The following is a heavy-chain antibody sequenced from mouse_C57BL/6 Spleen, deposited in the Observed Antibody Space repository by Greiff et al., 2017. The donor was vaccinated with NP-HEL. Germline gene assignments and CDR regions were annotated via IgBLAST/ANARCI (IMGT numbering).Heavy chain of an antibody. V-gene: IGHV1-64*01. Sequence: VQLQQPGAELVKPGASVKLSCKASGYTFTSYWMHWVKQRPGQGLEWIGMIHPNSGSTNYNEKFKSKATLTVDKSSSTAYMQLSSLTSEDSAVYYCARSYYGSSWHYFDYWGQGTTLTVSS. CDR3: ARSYYGSSWHYFDY. D-gene: IGHD1-1*01. CDR2: IHPNSGST. J-gene: IGHJ2*01. CDR1: GYTFTSYW.